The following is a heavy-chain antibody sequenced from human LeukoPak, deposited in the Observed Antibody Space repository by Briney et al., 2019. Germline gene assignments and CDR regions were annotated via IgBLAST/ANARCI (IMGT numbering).Heavy chain of an antibody. D-gene: IGHD6-19*01. V-gene: IGHV3-30*03. Sequence: TGGSLRLSCAASGFTFSSYSMNWVRQAPGKGLEWVAVISYDGSNKYYADSVMGRVTISRDNFKNTLYLQMNSLRGEDTAVYYCARDRGSSGWFPYGAYFDYWGQGTLVTVSS. CDR2: ISYDGSNK. J-gene: IGHJ4*02. CDR1: GFTFSSYS. CDR3: ARDRGSSGWFPYGAYFDY.